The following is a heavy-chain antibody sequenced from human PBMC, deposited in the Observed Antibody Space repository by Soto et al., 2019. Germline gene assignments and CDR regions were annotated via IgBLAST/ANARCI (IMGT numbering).Heavy chain of an antibody. V-gene: IGHV4-31*03. CDR3: ARVGRYYYDSSGLLDY. D-gene: IGHD3-22*01. Sequence: LSLTCTVSGGSISSGGYYWSWIRQHPGKGLEWIGYIYYSGSTYYNPSLKSRVTISVDTSKNQFSLKLSSVTAADTAVYYCARVGRYYYDSSGLLDYWGQGTLVTVSS. J-gene: IGHJ4*02. CDR1: GGSISSGGYY. CDR2: IYYSGST.